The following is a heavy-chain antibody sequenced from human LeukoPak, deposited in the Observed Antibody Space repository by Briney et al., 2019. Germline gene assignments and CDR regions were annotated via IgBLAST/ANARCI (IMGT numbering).Heavy chain of an antibody. J-gene: IGHJ4*02. CDR2: ISGNGHQT. D-gene: IGHD3-22*01. CDR1: GFAFSRFA. V-gene: IGHV3-23*01. Sequence: GESLRLSCSASGFAFSRFAMTWVRHLPGKGLDWVSTISGNGHQTYYGDSVKGRFSVSRDNSKNILYLQMDSLRADDSALYYCAKDANYYDSSGFFIPFDYWGQGTLVTASS. CDR3: AKDANYYDSSGFFIPFDY.